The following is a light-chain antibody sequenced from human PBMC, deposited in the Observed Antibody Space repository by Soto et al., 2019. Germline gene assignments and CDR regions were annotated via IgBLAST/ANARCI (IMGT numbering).Light chain of an antibody. CDR1: SSDVGGHNY. J-gene: IGLJ3*02. CDR3: SSYTNNQRV. Sequence: QSALTQPASVSGSPGQSITISCTGTSSDVGGHNYVSWYQQHPGKAPKLIIYEVNNRPSGVSNRLSGSKSGNTASLTISGLQAEDEADYYCSSYTNNQRVFGGGTKVTVL. V-gene: IGLV2-14*01. CDR2: EVN.